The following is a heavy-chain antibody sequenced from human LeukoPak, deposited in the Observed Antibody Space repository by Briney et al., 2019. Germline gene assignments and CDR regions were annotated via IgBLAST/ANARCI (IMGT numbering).Heavy chain of an antibody. Sequence: GGSLPHSCTTSGFMYVDYAMSWLRQPACKGREWVAFIRNRVYGWATEYGASVKGSFHISRDDYKSIVYLHMHRLNIEDAAIYYCTRDRRAESSGWYVPDFDGWGQGALVTASA. J-gene: IGHJ4*02. CDR3: TRDRRAESSGWYVPDFDG. CDR2: IRNRVYGWAT. D-gene: IGHD6-19*01. CDR1: GFMYVDYA. V-gene: IGHV3-49*03.